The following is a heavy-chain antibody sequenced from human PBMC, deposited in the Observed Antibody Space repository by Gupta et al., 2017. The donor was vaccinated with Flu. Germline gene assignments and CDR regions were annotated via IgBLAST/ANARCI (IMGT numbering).Heavy chain of an antibody. Sequence: EVQLLESGGGLVQPGGSLRLSCAASGFTFSSYAMSWVRQAPGKGLEWVSAISGSGGSTYYADSVKGRFTISRDNSKNTLYLQMNSLRAEDTAVYYCANGGSYYRLFDYWGQGTLVTVSS. CDR3: ANGGSYYRLFDY. D-gene: IGHD1-26*01. CDR2: ISGSGGST. J-gene: IGHJ4*02. V-gene: IGHV3-23*01. CDR1: GFTFSSYA.